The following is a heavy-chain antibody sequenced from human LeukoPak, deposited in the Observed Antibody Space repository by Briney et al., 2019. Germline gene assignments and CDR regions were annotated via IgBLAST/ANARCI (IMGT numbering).Heavy chain of an antibody. D-gene: IGHD5-18*01. Sequence: SETLSLTCSVSGGSFSSSSYYWGWIRQPPGKGLEWIVSISYSGGTFYNPSLKSRVTISVDTSKNHFSLKLSSVTAADTALYYCASSQSGYNYGYHFDSWGQGTLVTVSS. CDR1: GGSFSSSSYY. V-gene: IGHV4-39*02. CDR3: ASSQSGYNYGYHFDS. J-gene: IGHJ4*02. CDR2: ISYSGGT.